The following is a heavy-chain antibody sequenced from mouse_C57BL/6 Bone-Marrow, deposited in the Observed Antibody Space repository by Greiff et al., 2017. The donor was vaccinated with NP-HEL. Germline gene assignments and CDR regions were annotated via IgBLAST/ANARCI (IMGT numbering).Heavy chain of an antibody. V-gene: IGHV14-2*01. CDR2: IDPEDGET. J-gene: IGHJ2*01. D-gene: IGHD2-1*01. Sequence: VQLQQPGAELVKPGASVKLSCKASGYTFTSYYMHWVKQRTEQGLEWIGRIDPEDGETKYAPKFQGKATITADTSSNTAYLQLSSLTSEDTAVYYCARRHYGNYGRDYWGQGTTLTVSS. CDR1: GYTFTSYY. CDR3: ARRHYGNYGRDY.